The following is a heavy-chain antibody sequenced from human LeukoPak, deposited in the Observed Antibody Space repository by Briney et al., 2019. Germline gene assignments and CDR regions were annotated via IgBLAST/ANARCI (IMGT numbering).Heavy chain of an antibody. CDR1: GFTFDDYT. J-gene: IGHJ6*02. V-gene: IGHV3-43*01. CDR2: ISWDGGST. D-gene: IGHD3-10*01. Sequence: AGGSLRLSCAAPGFTFDDYTMHWVRQAPGKGLEWVSLISWDGGSTYYADSVKGRFTISRDNSKNSLYLQMNSLRTEDTALYYCAKDITMVRGVIYYYGMDVWGQGTTVTVSS. CDR3: AKDITMVRGVIYYYGMDV.